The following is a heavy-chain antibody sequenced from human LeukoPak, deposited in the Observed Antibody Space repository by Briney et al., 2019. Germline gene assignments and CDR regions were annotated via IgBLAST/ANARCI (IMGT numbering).Heavy chain of an antibody. CDR2: IWYDGSNK. D-gene: IGHD3-3*01. CDR3: AREVYYDFALYYMDV. Sequence: GRSLRLSCAASGFTFSSYGMHWVRQAPGKGLEWVAVIWYDGSNKYYADSVKGRFTISRDNSKNTLYLKMNSLRAEDTAVYYCAREVYYDFALYYMDVWGKGTTVTVSS. J-gene: IGHJ6*03. V-gene: IGHV3-33*01. CDR1: GFTFSSYG.